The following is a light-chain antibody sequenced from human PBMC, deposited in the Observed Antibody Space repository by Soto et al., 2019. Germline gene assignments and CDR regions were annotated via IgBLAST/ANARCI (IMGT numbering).Light chain of an antibody. V-gene: IGKV3-20*01. CDR1: QSVTSAY. CDR3: QQYGSSPLT. J-gene: IGKJ4*01. Sequence: EIVLTQSPGTLSLSPGERATLSCRASQSVTSAYLAWYQQKHGQAPRLLIHGASSRATGIPDRFSGGGSGTDLTITISRLEPEDFEVYYCQQYGSSPLTFGGGTKVDIK. CDR2: GAS.